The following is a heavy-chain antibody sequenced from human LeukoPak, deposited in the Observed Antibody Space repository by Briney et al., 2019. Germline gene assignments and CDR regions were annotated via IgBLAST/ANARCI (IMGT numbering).Heavy chain of an antibody. CDR3: AKAGGGYYDSSGYMTFDY. CDR1: GFTFSNYG. V-gene: IGHV3-30*02. J-gene: IGHJ4*02. CDR2: IRYDGSRK. Sequence: GGSLRLSCAASGFTFSNYGMHWVRQAPGKGLEWVAFIRYDGSRKYYGDSVKGRFTISRDNSKNTLYLQMNSLRAEDTAVYYCAKAGGGYYDSSGYMTFDYWGQGTLVTVSS. D-gene: IGHD3-22*01.